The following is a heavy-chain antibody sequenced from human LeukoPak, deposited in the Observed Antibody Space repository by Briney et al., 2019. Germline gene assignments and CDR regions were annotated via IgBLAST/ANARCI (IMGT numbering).Heavy chain of an antibody. V-gene: IGHV3-73*01. CDR3: TKPRGYGSGTYYDY. CDR1: GFTFSGSA. CDR2: IRSKTNNYAT. D-gene: IGHD3-10*01. Sequence: GGSLRLTCVASGFTFSGSAIHWVRQASGKGLESVGRIRSKTNNYATAYAASAKGRFTISRDDSKNTAYLQMSSLETEDTAIYYCTKPRGYGSGTYYDYWGQGTLVTVSS. J-gene: IGHJ4*02.